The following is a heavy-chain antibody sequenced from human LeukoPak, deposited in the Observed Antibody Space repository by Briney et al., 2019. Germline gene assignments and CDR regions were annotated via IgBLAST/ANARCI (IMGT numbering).Heavy chain of an antibody. J-gene: IGHJ4*02. CDR3: ATCGYSSGWYLCGDY. Sequence: GGSLRLSCAASGFTFYDYGMSWVRQAPGKGLEWMGGFDPEDGETIYAQKFQGRVTMTEDTSTDTAYMELSSLRSEDTAVYYCATCGYSSGWYLCGDYWGQGTLVTVSS. CDR1: GFTFYDYG. CDR2: FDPEDGET. V-gene: IGHV1-24*01. D-gene: IGHD6-19*01.